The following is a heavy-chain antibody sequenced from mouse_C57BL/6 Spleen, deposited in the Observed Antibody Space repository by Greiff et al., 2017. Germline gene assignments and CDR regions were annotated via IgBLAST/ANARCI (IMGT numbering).Heavy chain of an antibody. V-gene: IGHV1-55*01. D-gene: IGHD1-1*01. CDR2: IYPGSGST. J-gene: IGHJ2*01. Sequence: QVQLQQPGAELVKPGASVKMSCKASGYTFTSYWITWVKQRPGQGLEWIGDIYPGSGSTNSNEKFKSKATLTVDTSSSTAYMQLSSLTSEDSAGYCCARQGYGSGNYWSQGTTRTVCS. CDR1: GYTFTSYW. CDR3: ARQGYGSGNY.